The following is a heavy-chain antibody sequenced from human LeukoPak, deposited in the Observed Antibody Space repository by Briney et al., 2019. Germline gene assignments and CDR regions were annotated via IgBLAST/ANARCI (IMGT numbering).Heavy chain of an antibody. V-gene: IGHV4-59*12. CDR2: IYYSGST. CDR3: ARVPDYYGSGRGWFDP. D-gene: IGHD3-10*01. CDR1: GGSISSYY. Sequence: SETLSLTCTVSGGSISSYYWSWIRQPPGKGLEWIGYIYYSGSTNYNPSLKSRVTISVDTSKNQFSLKLSSVTAADTAVYYCARVPDYYGSGRGWFDPWGQGTLVTVSS. J-gene: IGHJ5*02.